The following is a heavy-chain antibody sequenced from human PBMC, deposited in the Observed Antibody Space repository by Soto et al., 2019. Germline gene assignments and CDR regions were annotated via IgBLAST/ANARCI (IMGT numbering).Heavy chain of an antibody. Sequence: PGGSLRLSCAASGFTFSSYGVHWVRQAPGKGLEWVAVISYDGSNKYYADSVKGRFTISRDNSKNTLYLQMNSLRAEDTAVYYCAKGAGGRFGVALLYYFDYWGQGTLVTVSS. CDR1: GFTFSSYG. CDR3: AKGAGGRFGVALLYYFDY. J-gene: IGHJ4*02. CDR2: ISYDGSNK. D-gene: IGHD3-3*01. V-gene: IGHV3-30*18.